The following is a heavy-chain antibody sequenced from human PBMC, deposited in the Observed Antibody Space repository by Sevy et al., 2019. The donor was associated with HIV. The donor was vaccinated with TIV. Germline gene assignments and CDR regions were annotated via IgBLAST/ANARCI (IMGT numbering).Heavy chain of an antibody. V-gene: IGHV4-59*01. J-gene: IGHJ6*02. CDR1: GDSISSYY. CDR2: IYYSGST. Sequence: SETLSLTCTVSGDSISSYYWSWIRQPPGKGLEWIGYIYYSGSTNYNPSLKSRVAISKDTSKNQFFLKLSSVTAADTAVYYCARALQDYYYGMDVWGQGTTVTVSS. CDR3: ARALQDYYYGMDV.